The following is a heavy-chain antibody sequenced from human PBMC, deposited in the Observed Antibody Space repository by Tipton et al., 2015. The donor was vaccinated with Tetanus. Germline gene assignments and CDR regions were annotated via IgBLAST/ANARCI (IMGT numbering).Heavy chain of an antibody. CDR2: VDDSGST. CDR1: GGSLSRYY. J-gene: IGHJ4*02. V-gene: IGHV4-34*01. CDR3: ARDPWLDY. Sequence: LRLSCAVYGGSLSRYYWTWIRQPPGKGLEWIGEVDDSGSTNYSPSLKSRVTISVDTPKKQLSLKLTSVTAADTAVYYCARDPWLDYWGQGTLVTVSS.